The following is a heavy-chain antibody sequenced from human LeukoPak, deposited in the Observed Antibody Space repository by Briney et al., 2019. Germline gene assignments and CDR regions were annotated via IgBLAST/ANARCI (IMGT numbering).Heavy chain of an antibody. CDR2: IYPSDSGT. V-gene: IGHV5-51*01. D-gene: IGHD3-16*01. CDR1: GYSFPDYW. J-gene: IGHJ4*02. Sequence: GESLKISCKTSGYSFPDYWIGWVRQMPGKGLEWRGFIYPSDSGTRYSPSFQGQVTIPPDKPISTAHFYWSSPTGSDTTLFYCVRGEDYRWEKRRYSYHFDFWGQGTLVTVSS. CDR3: VRGEDYRWEKRRYSYHFDF.